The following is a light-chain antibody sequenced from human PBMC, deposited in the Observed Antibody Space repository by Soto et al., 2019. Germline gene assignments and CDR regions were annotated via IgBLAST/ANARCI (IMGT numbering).Light chain of an antibody. V-gene: IGLV2-8*01. CDR2: DVS. CDR1: SSDVGAYNY. J-gene: IGLJ1*01. CDR3: ISYAGSNNYV. Sequence: QSALTQPPSASGSHGQSVTISCTGTSSDVGAYNYLSWYQQHPGKAPKLMIYDVSKRPSGVPDRFSGSKSGNTASLTVSGLQAEYEADSYCISYAGSNNYVFGTGTKVNVL.